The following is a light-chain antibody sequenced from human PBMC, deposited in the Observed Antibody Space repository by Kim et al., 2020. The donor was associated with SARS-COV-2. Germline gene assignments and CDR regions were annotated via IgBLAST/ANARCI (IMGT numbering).Light chain of an antibody. Sequence: APGKTARITCGGNNIGSKSVPWYQQKPGQAPVLVIYYDSDRPSGIPERFSGSNSGKTATLTISRVEAGDEADYYCQVWDSSSDHPVFGGVTQLTVL. V-gene: IGLV3-21*04. CDR3: QVWDSSSDHPV. J-gene: IGLJ3*02. CDR2: YDS. CDR1: NIGSKS.